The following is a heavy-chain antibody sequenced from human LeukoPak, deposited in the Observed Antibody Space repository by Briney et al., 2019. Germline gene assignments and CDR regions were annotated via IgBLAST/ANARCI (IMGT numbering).Heavy chain of an antibody. CDR3: ARDDGTYSEDSGALDH. V-gene: IGHV3-21*01. CDR2: ISSSSSYI. D-gene: IGHD3-10*01. CDR1: GFTFSSYS. Sequence: GGSLRLSCAASGFTFSSYSMNWVRQAPGKGLEWVSSISSSSSYIYYADSVKGRFTISRDNAKNSLFLQMNSLRVEDTAVYYCARDDGTYSEDSGALDHWGQGTLVTVSS. J-gene: IGHJ4*02.